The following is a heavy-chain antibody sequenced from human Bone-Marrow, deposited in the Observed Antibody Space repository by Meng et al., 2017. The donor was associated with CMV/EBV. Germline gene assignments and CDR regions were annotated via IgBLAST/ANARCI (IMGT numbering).Heavy chain of an antibody. D-gene: IGHD5-18*01. CDR2: IKQDGSEK. J-gene: IGHJ6*02. Sequence: GESLKISCAASGFIFSTYWMHWVRQAPGKGLEWVANIKQDGSEKYYVDSVKGRFTISRDNAKNSLYLQMNSLRAEDTAVYYCARGERGYSYGFYYYYGMDVWGQGTTVTVSS. CDR3: ARGERGYSYGFYYYYGMDV. CDR1: GFIFSTYW. V-gene: IGHV3-7*01.